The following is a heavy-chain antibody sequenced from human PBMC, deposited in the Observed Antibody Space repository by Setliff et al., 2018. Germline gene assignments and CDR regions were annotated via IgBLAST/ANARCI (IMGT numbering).Heavy chain of an antibody. V-gene: IGHV3-11*04. D-gene: IGHD5-18*01. J-gene: IGHJ4*02. CDR1: GFLFKDYY. Sequence: LRLSCAASGFLFKDYYMTWIRQAPGKGLEWLSYISSSGSNILYADSVKGRFTISRDNAKNSLYLQMNSLRAEDTAVYYCARDQGSYGYRAFDFWGQGTLVTVS. CDR2: ISSSGSNI. CDR3: ARDQGSYGYRAFDF.